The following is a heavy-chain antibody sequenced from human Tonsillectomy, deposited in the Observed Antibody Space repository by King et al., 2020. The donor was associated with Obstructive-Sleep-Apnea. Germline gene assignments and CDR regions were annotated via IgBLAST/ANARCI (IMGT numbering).Heavy chain of an antibody. CDR2: IYHSGTI. CDR3: ARVDWNPDF. Sequence: VQLQESGPGLVKPSETLSLSCSVSGYSISSGYHWGWIRQPPGEGLEVIGSIYHSGTIYYNPSLKSRVTISVDTSTNQFSLELTSVTATDTAVYYCARVDWNPDFWGQGTLVTVSS. V-gene: IGHV4-38-2*02. CDR1: GYSISSGYH. J-gene: IGHJ4*02. D-gene: IGHD1-1*01.